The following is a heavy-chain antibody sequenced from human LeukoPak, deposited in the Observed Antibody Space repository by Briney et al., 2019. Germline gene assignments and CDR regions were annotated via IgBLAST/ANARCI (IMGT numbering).Heavy chain of an antibody. Sequence: GGSLRLSCAASGFTFSSYAMTWVRQAPGKGLEWVSTISDSGARTNYADSAKGRFTISRDNSMNTLYLQMNSLRADDAAVYYCASDYFLDYWGQGTLVTVSS. D-gene: IGHD6-25*01. V-gene: IGHV3-23*01. CDR2: ISDSGART. CDR1: GFTFSSYA. J-gene: IGHJ4*02. CDR3: ASDYFLDY.